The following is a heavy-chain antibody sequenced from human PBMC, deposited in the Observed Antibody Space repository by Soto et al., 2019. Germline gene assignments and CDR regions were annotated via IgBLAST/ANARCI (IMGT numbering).Heavy chain of an antibody. CDR1: GGTLTISSHG. Sequence: GASVKVSCKASGGTLTISSHGISWVRQAPGQGLEWMGGIIAMFGTANYAQKFQGRVTITADESTSTAYMELSSLRSEDTAMYYCARQYYGSGSYSYYYGMDVWGQGTTVTVSS. CDR2: IIAMFGTA. V-gene: IGHV1-69*13. D-gene: IGHD3-10*01. J-gene: IGHJ6*02. CDR3: ARQYYGSGSYSYYYGMDV.